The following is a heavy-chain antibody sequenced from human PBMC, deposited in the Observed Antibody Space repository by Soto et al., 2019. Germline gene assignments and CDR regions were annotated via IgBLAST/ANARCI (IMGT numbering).Heavy chain of an antibody. CDR2: ISSDGDTI. D-gene: IGHD5-12*01. CDR1: GFTFHEYA. Sequence: EVQLIESGGGWVQPGTSLRVSCVASGFTFHEYAIHWVRQAPGKGLEWVSGISSDGDTIAYADSVQGRFTVFRDNAKNSLYLQMNSLRAEDTALYYCTYGGYDLIYYFGMDVWGQGTTVTVSS. V-gene: IGHV3-9*01. CDR3: TYGGYDLIYYFGMDV. J-gene: IGHJ6*02.